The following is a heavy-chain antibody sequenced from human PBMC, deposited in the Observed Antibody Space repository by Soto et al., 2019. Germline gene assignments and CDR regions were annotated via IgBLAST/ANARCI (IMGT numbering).Heavy chain of an antibody. D-gene: IGHD3-9*01. CDR3: ARCYDILTGYCWFDP. V-gene: IGHV1-3*01. J-gene: IGHJ5*02. Sequence: QVQLVQSGAEVKKPGASVKVSCKASGYTFTSYAMHWVRQAPGQRLEWMGWINAGNGNTKYSQKFQGRVTITRDTSASTAYMELSSLRSEDTAVYYCARCYDILTGYCWFDPWGQGTLVTVSS. CDR1: GYTFTSYA. CDR2: INAGNGNT.